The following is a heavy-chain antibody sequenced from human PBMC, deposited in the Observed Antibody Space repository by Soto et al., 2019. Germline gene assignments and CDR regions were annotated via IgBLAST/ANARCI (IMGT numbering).Heavy chain of an antibody. V-gene: IGHV1-24*01. J-gene: IGHJ6*03. CDR3: ATLTTVTTFYYYYYYMDV. D-gene: IGHD4-17*01. CDR2: FDPEDGET. Sequence: GASVKVSCKVSGYILTELSMHWVRQAPGKGLEWMGGFDPEDGETIYAQKFQGRVTMTEDTSTDTAYMELSSLRSEDTAVYYCATLTTVTTFYYYYYYMDVWGKGTTVTVSS. CDR1: GYILTELS.